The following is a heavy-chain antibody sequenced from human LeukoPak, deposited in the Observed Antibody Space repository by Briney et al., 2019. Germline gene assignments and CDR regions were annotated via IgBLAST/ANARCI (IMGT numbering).Heavy chain of an antibody. CDR1: GGSISSSSAY. V-gene: IGHV4-39*07. J-gene: IGHJ6*02. CDR2: IYHSGST. Sequence: SETLSLTCTVSGGSISSSSAYWGWIRQPPGKGLEWIGEIYHSGSTNYNPSLKSRVTISVDKSKNQFSLKLSSVTAADTAVYYCARNGHSAPRKLIYYYGMDVWGQGTTVTVSS. CDR3: ARNGHSAPRKLIYYYGMDV. D-gene: IGHD3-16*01.